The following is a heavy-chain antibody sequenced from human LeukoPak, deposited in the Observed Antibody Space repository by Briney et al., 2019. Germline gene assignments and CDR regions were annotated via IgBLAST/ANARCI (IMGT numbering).Heavy chain of an antibody. CDR2: LYSGGNR. V-gene: IGHV3-53*01. Sequence: GGSLRLSCAASGFTVSTNYMSWVRQAPGKGLEWVSTLYSGGNRYYVDSVRGRFTISRDDSRNTLFLQMNNLRVEDTAMYYCARESGDRPGLPGRWGQGTLVTVSS. CDR3: ARESGDRPGLPGR. CDR1: GFTVSTNY. J-gene: IGHJ4*02. D-gene: IGHD1-26*01.